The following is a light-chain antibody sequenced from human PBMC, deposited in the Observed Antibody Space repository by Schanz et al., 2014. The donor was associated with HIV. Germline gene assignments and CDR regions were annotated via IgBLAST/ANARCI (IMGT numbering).Light chain of an antibody. CDR1: SSDVGADNS. V-gene: IGLV2-14*03. CDR3: GSCSPTNTCT. J-gene: IGLJ3*02. CDR2: DVT. Sequence: QSVLTQPASVSGSPGQSITISCTGTSSDVGADNSVSWYQQHPGRAPRLLVYDVTYRPSGVSNRFSGSKSGNTASLTISGLQPEDEADYYCGSCSPTNTCTFGGGTKLTVL.